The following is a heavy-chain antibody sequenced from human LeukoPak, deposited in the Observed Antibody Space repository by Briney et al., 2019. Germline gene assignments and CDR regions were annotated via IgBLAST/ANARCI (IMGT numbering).Heavy chain of an antibody. Sequence: PGGSLRLSCAASGFIFSSYGMHWVRQAPGKGLEWVSFIRFDGSDKYHADSVKGRFTVSRDNSKNTLYLHMNSLRAEDTAVYYCARGGGTYYFDYWGQGTLVTVSS. J-gene: IGHJ4*02. CDR2: IRFDGSDK. V-gene: IGHV3-30*02. CDR1: GFIFSSYG. CDR3: ARGGGTYYFDY. D-gene: IGHD3-10*01.